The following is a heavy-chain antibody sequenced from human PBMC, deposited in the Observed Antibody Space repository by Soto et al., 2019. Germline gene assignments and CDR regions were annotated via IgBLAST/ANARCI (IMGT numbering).Heavy chain of an antibody. Sequence: ASVKVSCKASGVSFSDYFMHWVRQAPGQGLEWMGIISPSGDSRNYAQKFQGRVTTPRDRSASTFYMDLSGLKYEHPAVNYCAEDNSQTCGPRAAIWCFHPRGKGTQVTVST. CDR1: GVSFSDYF. D-gene: IGHD2-2*01. V-gene: IGHV1-46*01. CDR3: AEDNSQTCGPRAAIWCFHP. J-gene: IGHJ5*02. CDR2: ISPSGDSR.